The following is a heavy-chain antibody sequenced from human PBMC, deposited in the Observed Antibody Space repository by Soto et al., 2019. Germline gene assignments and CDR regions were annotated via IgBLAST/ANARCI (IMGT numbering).Heavy chain of an antibody. CDR1: GGSISSSSYY. Sequence: SETLSLTCTVSGGSISSSSYYWGWIRQPPGKGLEWIGSIYYSGSTYYNPSLKSRVTISVDTSKYQFSLKLSSVTAADTAVYYCATNLDYYDSSGYSSFDYWGQGTLVTVSS. J-gene: IGHJ4*02. CDR2: IYYSGST. D-gene: IGHD3-22*01. V-gene: IGHV4-39*01. CDR3: ATNLDYYDSSGYSSFDY.